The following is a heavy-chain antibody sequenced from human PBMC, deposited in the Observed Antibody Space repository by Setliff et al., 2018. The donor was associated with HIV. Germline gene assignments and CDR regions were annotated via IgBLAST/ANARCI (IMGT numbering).Heavy chain of an antibody. CDR1: VFTFNNYG. Sequence: GGSLRLSCAASVFTFNNYGMNWVRQAPGKGLEWVAFIRYDGSQKYYVDSVKGRFTISRDNSKNSLSLQMNSLRIEDTALYYCAKDRVGGSYDAFDMWGQGTLVTVSS. J-gene: IGHJ3*02. D-gene: IGHD1-26*01. CDR2: IRYDGSQK. V-gene: IGHV3-30*02. CDR3: AKDRVGGSYDAFDM.